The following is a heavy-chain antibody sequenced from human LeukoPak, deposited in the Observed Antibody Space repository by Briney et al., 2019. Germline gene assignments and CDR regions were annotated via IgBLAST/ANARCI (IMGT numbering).Heavy chain of an antibody. D-gene: IGHD2-2*01. CDR3: ARGPEIVPAAMVSHHRGPRIDY. J-gene: IGHJ4*02. V-gene: IGHV4-30-2*01. CDR2: INHSGST. Sequence: PSQTLSLTCAVSGGSISSGGYSWSWIRQPPGKGLEWIGEINHSGSTNYNPSLKSRVTISVDTSKNQFSLKLSSVTAADTAVYYCARGPEIVPAAMVSHHRGPRIDYWGQGTLVTVSS. CDR1: GGSISSGGYS.